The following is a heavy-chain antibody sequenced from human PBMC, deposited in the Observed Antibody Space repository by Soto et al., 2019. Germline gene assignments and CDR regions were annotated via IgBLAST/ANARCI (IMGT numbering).Heavy chain of an antibody. V-gene: IGHV2-5*02. J-gene: IGHJ4*02. D-gene: IGHD6-19*01. Sequence: SGPTLVNPTQTLTLTCTFSGFSLSSTRVAVGWIRQPPGKALEWLALISWDDDKRYSPSLESRLTIAKDTSRNQVALTMTNMDPVDTATYYCAHSRIAVSGTWINSPYYFDYWGQGALVTVSS. CDR3: AHSRIAVSGTWINSPYYFDY. CDR2: ISWDDDK. CDR1: GFSLSSTRVA.